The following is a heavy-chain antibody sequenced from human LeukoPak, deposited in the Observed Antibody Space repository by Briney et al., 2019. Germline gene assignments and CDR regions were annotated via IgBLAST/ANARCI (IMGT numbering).Heavy chain of an antibody. Sequence: SETLSLTCAVSGGSISSGGDSWSWIRQPPGKGLEWIGYIYHSGSTYYNPSPKSRVTISVDRSKNQFSLKLSSVTAADTAVYYCARDNGYGLDYWGQGTLVTVSS. CDR1: GGSISSGGDS. J-gene: IGHJ4*02. D-gene: IGHD3-10*01. CDR3: ARDNGYGLDY. CDR2: IYHSGST. V-gene: IGHV4-30-2*01.